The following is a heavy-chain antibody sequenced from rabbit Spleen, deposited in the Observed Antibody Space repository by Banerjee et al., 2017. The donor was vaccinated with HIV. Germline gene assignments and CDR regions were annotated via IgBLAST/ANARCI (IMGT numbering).Heavy chain of an antibody. D-gene: IGHD8-1*01. CDR3: ARDGAGGSYFAL. Sequence: QLKETGGGLVQPGGSLTLSCKASGFDFSSYYMRWVRQTPGKGLEWIGYIDPVFGITYYANWVNGRFSISRENAQNTVFLQMTSLTAADTATYFCARDGAGGSYFALWGQGTLVTVS. J-gene: IGHJ4*01. V-gene: IGHV1S7*01. CDR1: GFDFSSYY. CDR2: IDPVFGIT.